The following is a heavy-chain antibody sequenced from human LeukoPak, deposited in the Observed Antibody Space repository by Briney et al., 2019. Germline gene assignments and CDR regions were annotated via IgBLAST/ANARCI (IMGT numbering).Heavy chain of an antibody. CDR1: GFTVSSTH. CDR2: IRQDGGAK. J-gene: IGHJ4*02. V-gene: IGHV3-7*01. D-gene: IGHD3-16*01. Sequence: PGGSLRLSCAASGFTVSSTHMSWVRQAPGKGLEWVANIRQDGGAKNYMASVKGRFTISRDNAKNSLYLQLNSLRAEDTALYYCARVDYVDEGWGYWGQGTLVTVSS. CDR3: ARVDYVDEGWGY.